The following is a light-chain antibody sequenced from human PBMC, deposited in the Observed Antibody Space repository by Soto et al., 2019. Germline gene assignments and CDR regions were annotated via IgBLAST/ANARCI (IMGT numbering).Light chain of an antibody. V-gene: IGLV2-8*01. Sequence: QSVLTQPPSASGSPGQSVTISCTGTSRDVGGYNYVSWYQQHPGKAPKLMIYEVSKRPSGVPDRFSGSKSGNTASLTVSGLQAEDEADYYCSSYPGSNNLGVFGGGTKLTVL. CDR1: SRDVGGYNY. CDR3: SSYPGSNNLGV. J-gene: IGLJ3*02. CDR2: EVS.